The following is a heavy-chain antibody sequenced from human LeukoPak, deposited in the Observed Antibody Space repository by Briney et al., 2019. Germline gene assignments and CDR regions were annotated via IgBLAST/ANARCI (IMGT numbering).Heavy chain of an antibody. CDR1: GVSISTYY. CDR2: IHYSGST. J-gene: IGHJ6*02. D-gene: IGHD6-19*01. V-gene: IGHV4-59*01. Sequence: SETLSLTCTVSGVSISTYYWSWIRQPPGKGLAWIGYIHYSGSTNYNPSLKSRVTISIDTSKNQFSLKLSSVTAADTAVYYCARDPLGIAVAGLPPIYYGMDVWGQGTTVTVSS. CDR3: ARDPLGIAVAGLPPIYYGMDV.